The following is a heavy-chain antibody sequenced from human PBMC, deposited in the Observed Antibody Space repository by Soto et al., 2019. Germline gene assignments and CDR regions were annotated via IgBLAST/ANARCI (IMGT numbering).Heavy chain of an antibody. CDR3: AKGEWPLDY. CDR1: GFTFSSYG. V-gene: IGHV3-30*18. D-gene: IGHD3-3*01. J-gene: IGHJ4*02. Sequence: GSLRLSCAASGFTFSSYGMHWVRQAPGKGLEWVAVISYDGSNKYYADSAKGRFTISRDNSKNTLYLQMNSLRAEDTAVYYCAKGEWPLDYWGQGTLVTVSS. CDR2: ISYDGSNK.